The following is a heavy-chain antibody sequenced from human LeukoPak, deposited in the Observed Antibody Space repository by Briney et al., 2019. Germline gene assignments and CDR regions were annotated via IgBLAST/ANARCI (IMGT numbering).Heavy chain of an antibody. CDR2: IYHSGST. V-gene: IGHV4-38-2*02. CDR3: AGCYYDSSGYAPRAFDI. J-gene: IGHJ3*02. Sequence: PSETLSLTCTVSGYSISSGYYWGWIRQPPGKGLEWIGSIYHSGSTYYNPSLKSRVTIPVDTSKNQFSLKLSSVTAADTAVYYCAGCYYDSSGYAPRAFDIWGQGTMVTVSS. D-gene: IGHD3-22*01. CDR1: GYSISSGYY.